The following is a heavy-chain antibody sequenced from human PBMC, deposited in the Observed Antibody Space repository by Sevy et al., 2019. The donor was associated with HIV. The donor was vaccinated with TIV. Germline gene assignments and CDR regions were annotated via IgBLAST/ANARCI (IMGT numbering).Heavy chain of an antibody. J-gene: IGHJ4*02. CDR1: GFTLGDYA. D-gene: IGHD5-18*01. V-gene: IGHV3-49*04. Sequence: GGCLRLSCTTSGFTLGDYAMSWVRQAPGKGLEWVGFMRSKAFAGTTEYAASVKGRFTISTDDSKASAHLQMNSLRTEDTGVYYCIRSRLLGYTAMVPDYWGQGTLVTVSS. CDR3: IRSRLLGYTAMVPDY. CDR2: MRSKAFAGTT.